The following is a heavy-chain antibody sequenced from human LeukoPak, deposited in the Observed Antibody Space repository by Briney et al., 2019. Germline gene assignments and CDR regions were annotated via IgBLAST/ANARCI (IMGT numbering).Heavy chain of an antibody. D-gene: IGHD6-6*01. V-gene: IGHV4-59*08. CDR3: AAGASYSSSPTFDY. J-gene: IGHJ4*02. CDR2: IYYSGST. CDR1: GFTVSSNY. Sequence: GSLRLSCAASGFTVSSNYMSWVRQAPGKGLEWIGYIYYSGSTNYNPSLKSRVTISVDTSKNQFSLKLSSVTAADTAVYYCAAGASYSSSPTFDYWGQGTLVTVSS.